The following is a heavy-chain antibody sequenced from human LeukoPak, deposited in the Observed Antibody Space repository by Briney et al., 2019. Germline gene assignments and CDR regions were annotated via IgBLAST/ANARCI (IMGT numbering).Heavy chain of an antibody. CDR3: ARQGIQTFDY. V-gene: IGHV3-66*04. D-gene: IGHD6-13*01. CDR1: GLTFNNYA. Sequence: GGSPRLSCAAPGLTFNNYALTWIRQAPRKGLEWVSVIYSGGGTYYADSVKGRFTISRDTSKHTLYLQLNGLRVEDTAVYYCARQGIQTFDYWGQGTLVTVSS. J-gene: IGHJ4*02. CDR2: IYSGGGT.